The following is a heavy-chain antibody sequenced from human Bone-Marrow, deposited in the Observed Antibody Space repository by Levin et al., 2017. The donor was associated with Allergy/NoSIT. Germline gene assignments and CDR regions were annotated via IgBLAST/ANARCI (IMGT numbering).Heavy chain of an antibody. J-gene: IGHJ4*02. CDR2: IYYSGTT. CDR3: ASLDSSGYQLFGY. D-gene: IGHD3-22*01. V-gene: IGHV4-31*03. Sequence: SQTLSLTCTVSGVSVSNGAYYWSWIRQHPGKGLEWLGSIYYSGTTYYNPSLKSRLIMSVDMSNNQFSLKLSSVTAADTALYYCASLDSSGYQLFGYWGQGTQVTVSS. CDR1: GVSVSNGAYY.